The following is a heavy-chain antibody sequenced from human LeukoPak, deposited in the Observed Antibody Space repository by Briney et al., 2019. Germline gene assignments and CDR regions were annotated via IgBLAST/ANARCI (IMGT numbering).Heavy chain of an antibody. J-gene: IGHJ4*02. V-gene: IGHV3-30*02. D-gene: IGHD4-23*01. CDR3: ATFSYAGNAGGSVGY. Sequence: GGSLRLSCAASGFTFSSYGMHWVRQAPGKGLEWVAFIRYDGSNKYYADSVKGRFTISRDNSKNTLYLQMNSLRSEDAAVYYCATFSYAGNAGGSVGYWGQGTLVTVSS. CDR2: IRYDGSNK. CDR1: GFTFSSYG.